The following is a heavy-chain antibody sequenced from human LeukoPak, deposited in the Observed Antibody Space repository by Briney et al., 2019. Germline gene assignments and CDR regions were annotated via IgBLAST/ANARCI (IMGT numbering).Heavy chain of an antibody. J-gene: IGHJ4*02. CDR2: IIPIFGTA. Sequence: SVKVSCKASGGTFSSYAISWVRQAPGQGLEWMGGIIPIFGTANYAQKFQGRVTITTDESTSTAYMELSSLRSEDTAVYYCVRGRDCSSTSCSYFDYWGQGTLVTVSS. D-gene: IGHD2-2*01. CDR3: VRGRDCSSTSCSYFDY. CDR1: GGTFSSYA. V-gene: IGHV1-69*05.